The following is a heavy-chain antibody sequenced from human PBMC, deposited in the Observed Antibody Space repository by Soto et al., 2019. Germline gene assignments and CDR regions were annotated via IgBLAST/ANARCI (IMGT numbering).Heavy chain of an antibody. CDR1: GYTFTNLG. D-gene: IGHD1-26*01. Sequence: QVQLVQSGAEVKKPGASVKVSCKASGYTFTNLGIRWVRQAPGQGLEWMGRISTYNGNTNYAQKFQVRVAMTTDTSTSTANMVGRIQRFNHLAVLKSASVGTPIGYWGQGTLVTVSS. V-gene: IGHV1-18*03. J-gene: IGHJ4*02. CDR2: ISTYNGNT. CDR3: ASVGTPIGY.